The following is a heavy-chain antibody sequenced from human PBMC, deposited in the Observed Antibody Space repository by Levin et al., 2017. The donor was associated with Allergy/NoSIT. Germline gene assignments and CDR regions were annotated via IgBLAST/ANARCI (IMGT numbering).Heavy chain of an antibody. J-gene: IGHJ3*01. CDR3: AKKQAGTSGFSFDV. V-gene: IGHV3-23*01. Sequence: GGSLRLSCAASGIAFGDYAMTWVRQAPGKGLEWVSDITGGGSDTWYGDSVKGRFTVSRDNSKDMLYLELNSLRVEDTGIYYCAKKQAGTSGFSFDVWGQGTTVTVSS. D-gene: IGHD6-19*01. CDR1: GIAFGDYA. CDR2: ITGGGSDT.